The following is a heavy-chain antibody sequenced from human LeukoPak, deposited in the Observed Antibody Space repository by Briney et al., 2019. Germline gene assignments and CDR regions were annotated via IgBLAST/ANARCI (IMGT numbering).Heavy chain of an antibody. CDR2: ISAYNGNT. D-gene: IGHD2-15*01. Sequence: ASVRVSCKASGYTFTSYGISWVRQAPGQGLEWMGWISAYNGNTNYAQKLQGRVTMTTDTSTSTAYMELRSLRSDDTAVYYCARDNRWSPKDAFDIWGQGTMVTVSS. J-gene: IGHJ3*02. CDR3: ARDNRWSPKDAFDI. CDR1: GYTFTSYG. V-gene: IGHV1-18*01.